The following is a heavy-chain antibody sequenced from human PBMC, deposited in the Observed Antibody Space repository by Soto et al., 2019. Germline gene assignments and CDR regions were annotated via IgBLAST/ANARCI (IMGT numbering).Heavy chain of an antibody. V-gene: IGHV5-51*01. D-gene: IGHD3-22*01. CDR1: GYSFTSYW. Sequence: PGESLKISCKGSGYSFTSYWIGWVRQMPGKGLEWMGIIYPGDSDTRYSPSFQGQVTISADRSISTAYLQWSSLKASGTAMDYCARHSAMIVYGYAFDIWGQGTMVTVS. CDR3: ARHSAMIVYGYAFDI. CDR2: IYPGDSDT. J-gene: IGHJ3*02.